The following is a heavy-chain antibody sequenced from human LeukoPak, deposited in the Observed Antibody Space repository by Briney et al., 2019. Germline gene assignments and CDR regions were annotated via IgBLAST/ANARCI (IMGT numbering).Heavy chain of an antibody. CDR1: GYTFTGYY. CDR3: ARGCGGSYFTDY. J-gene: IGHJ4*02. V-gene: IGHV1-2*02. Sequence: ASVKVSCKASGYTFTGYYIHWVRQAPGQGLEWMGWINPNSGDTNYAQNFQGRVTMTRDTSISTAYMELSRLRSDDTAVYYCARGCGGSYFTDYWGQGTLVTVSS. D-gene: IGHD1-26*01. CDR2: INPNSGDT.